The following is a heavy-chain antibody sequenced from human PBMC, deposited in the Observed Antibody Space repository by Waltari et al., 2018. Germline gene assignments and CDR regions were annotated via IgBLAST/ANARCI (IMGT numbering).Heavy chain of an antibody. Sequence: QVQLQESGPGLVKPSQTLSLTCTVSGGSISSGDYYWSWIRQPPGKGLEWIGYIYYSGSTYYNPSLKSRVTISVDTSKNQFSLKLSSVTAADTAVYYCARDAASDCGGDCPYFDYWGQGTLVTVSS. D-gene: IGHD2-21*01. V-gene: IGHV4-30-4*08. CDR3: ARDAASDCGGDCPYFDY. J-gene: IGHJ4*02. CDR2: IYYSGST. CDR1: GGSISSGDYY.